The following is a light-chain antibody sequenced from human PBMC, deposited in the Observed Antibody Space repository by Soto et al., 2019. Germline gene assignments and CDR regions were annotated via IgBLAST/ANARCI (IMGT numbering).Light chain of an antibody. Sequence: QSVLTQPPSASGTPGQRVTISCSGSSSNIGSNYVYWYQQLPGTAPKLLIYYDDLVPSGVSDRFSGSKSGTSASLAIRGLQSEDEADYYCATWDDSLNGPVFGGGTKVTVL. CDR3: ATWDDSLNGPV. V-gene: IGLV1-47*02. CDR2: YDD. J-gene: IGLJ2*01. CDR1: SSNIGSNY.